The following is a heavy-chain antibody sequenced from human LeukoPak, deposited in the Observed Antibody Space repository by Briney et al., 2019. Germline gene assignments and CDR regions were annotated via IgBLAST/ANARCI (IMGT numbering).Heavy chain of an antibody. J-gene: IGHJ4*02. CDR2: ITISSSII. CDR1: GFSFSDYS. Sequence: GGSLRLSCAASGFSFSDYSMNWVRQAPGKGLEWVSSITISSSIIYYADSVKGRFTISRDNAKNSLFLEMNSLRAEDTAVYYCARDLSDDYSLDYWGQGTLVSVSS. D-gene: IGHD3-16*01. CDR3: ARDLSDDYSLDY. V-gene: IGHV3-21*01.